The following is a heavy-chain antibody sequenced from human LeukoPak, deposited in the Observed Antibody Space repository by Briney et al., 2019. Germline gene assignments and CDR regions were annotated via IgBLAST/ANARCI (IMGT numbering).Heavy chain of an antibody. Sequence: GGSLRLSCAASGFTFSSYWMTWVRQAPGKGLEWVVSIQEDGSEKYYVDSVKGRFTISRDNAKNSVYLQMDSLRAEDTAVYYCARGGPKGAFDIWGQGTMVTVSS. CDR1: GFTFSSYW. D-gene: IGHD3/OR15-3a*01. J-gene: IGHJ3*02. V-gene: IGHV3-7*01. CDR3: ARGGPKGAFDI. CDR2: IQEDGSEK.